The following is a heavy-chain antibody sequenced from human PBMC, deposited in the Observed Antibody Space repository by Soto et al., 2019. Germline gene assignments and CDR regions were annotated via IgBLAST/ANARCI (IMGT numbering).Heavy chain of an antibody. CDR2: ITVGNGNS. CDR3: ARVGTYASAWYNKPPYSLHF. V-gene: IGHV1-3*01. Sequence: ASVKVSCKASGYTFVNYAMHWVRQAPGQRLEWVGWITVGNGNSRYSENLRGRVAFTRDTSASTAYMELSSLRSEETSVYYCARVGTYASAWYNKPPYSLHFWGQGPTVTLS. CDR1: GYTFVNYA. J-gene: IGHJ6*02. D-gene: IGHD6-19*01.